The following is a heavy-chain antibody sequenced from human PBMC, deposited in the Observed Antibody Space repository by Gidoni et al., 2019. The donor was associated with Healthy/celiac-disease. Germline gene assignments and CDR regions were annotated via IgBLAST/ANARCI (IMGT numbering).Heavy chain of an antibody. CDR2: MNPNRGNT. V-gene: IGHV1-8*01. Sequence: QVQLVQSGAEVKKPGASVKVSCKASGYTFTSYAINWVRHATGQGLEWMGWMNPNRGNTGYAQKFQGRVTMTRNTSISTAYMELSSLRSEDTAVYYCASFGGSWTPFDYWGQGTLVTVSS. D-gene: IGHD2-15*01. CDR3: ASFGGSWTPFDY. CDR1: GYTFTSYA. J-gene: IGHJ4*02.